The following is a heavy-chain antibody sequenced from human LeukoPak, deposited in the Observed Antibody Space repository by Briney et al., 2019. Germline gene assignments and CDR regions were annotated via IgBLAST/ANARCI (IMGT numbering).Heavy chain of an antibody. Sequence: SETLSLTCTVSGGSISSYHWSRIRQPPGKGLEWIGYIYHSGSTDYNPSLKSRVTISVDTSKSQFSLKLTSVTAADTAVYYCATLTTVVTAYYFDYWGQGTLVTVSS. V-gene: IGHV4-4*09. D-gene: IGHD4-23*01. J-gene: IGHJ4*02. CDR2: IYHSGST. CDR3: ATLTTVVTAYYFDY. CDR1: GGSISSYH.